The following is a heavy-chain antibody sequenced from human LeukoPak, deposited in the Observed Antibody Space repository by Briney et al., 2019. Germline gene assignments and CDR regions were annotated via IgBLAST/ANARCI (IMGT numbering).Heavy chain of an antibody. CDR1: GFTFSDYY. Sequence: PGGSLRLSCAASGFTFSDYYMNWVRQAPGKGLEWVSYISSSGSTIYYADSVKGRFTISRDNAKNSLYLQMNSLRAEDTAVYYCARDMELRYFDWLPSEGCFDYWGQGTVVTVS. CDR2: ISSSGSTI. V-gene: IGHV3-11*01. J-gene: IGHJ4*02. CDR3: ARDMELRYFDWLPSEGCFDY. D-gene: IGHD3-9*01.